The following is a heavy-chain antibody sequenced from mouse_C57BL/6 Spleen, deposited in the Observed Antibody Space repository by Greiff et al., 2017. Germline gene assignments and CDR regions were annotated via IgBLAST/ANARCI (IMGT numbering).Heavy chain of an antibody. CDR1: GYTFTSYW. CDR3: ARDYGSSLFDY. D-gene: IGHD1-1*01. Sequence: VQLQQPGAELVKPGASVTLSCKASGYTFTSYWMHWVKQRPGRGLEWIGRIYRGGGGTKYNEKLKSKATLTVDKPSSTAYMQLSSLTSEDSAVYYCARDYGSSLFDYWGQGTTLTVSS. V-gene: IGHV1-72*01. CDR2: IYRGGGGT. J-gene: IGHJ2*01.